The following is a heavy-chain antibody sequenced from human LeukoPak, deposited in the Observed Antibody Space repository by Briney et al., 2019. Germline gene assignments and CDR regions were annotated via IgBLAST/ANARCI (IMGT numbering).Heavy chain of an antibody. CDR1: GYTFTGYY. CDR3: ARDHITYYYDSSGSRDVVQH. V-gene: IGHV1-2*06. J-gene: IGHJ1*01. D-gene: IGHD3-22*01. CDR2: INPNSGGT. Sequence: ASVKVSCKDSGYTFTGYYMHWVRQAPGQGLEWMGRINPNSGGTNYAQKFQGRVTMTRDTSISTAYMELSRLRSDDTAVYYCARDHITYYYDSSGSRDVVQHWGQGTLVTVSS.